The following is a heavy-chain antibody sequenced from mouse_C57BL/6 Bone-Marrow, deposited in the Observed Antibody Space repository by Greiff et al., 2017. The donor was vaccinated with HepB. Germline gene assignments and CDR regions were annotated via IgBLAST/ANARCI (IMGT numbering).Heavy chain of an antibody. CDR3: AREDYYGSRFAWFAD. J-gene: IGHJ3*01. CDR2: IWSGGST. V-gene: IGHV2-2*01. CDR1: GFSLTSYG. D-gene: IGHD1-1*01. Sequence: QVQLQQSGPGLVQPSQSLSITCTVSGFSLTSYGVHWVRQSPGKGLEWLGVIWSGGSTDYNADFISRLSISKDNSKSQVFFKMNSLQADDTAIYYCAREDYYGSRFAWFADWGQGTLVTVSA.